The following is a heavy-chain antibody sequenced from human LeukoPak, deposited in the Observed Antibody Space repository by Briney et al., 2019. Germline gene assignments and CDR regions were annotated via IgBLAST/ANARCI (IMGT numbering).Heavy chain of an antibody. J-gene: IGHJ6*04. CDR1: GLTFDDYA. D-gene: IGHD3-10*02. CDR3: AELGITMIGGV. V-gene: IGHV3-9*01. CDR2: ISWNSGSI. Sequence: PGGSLRLSCAASGLTFDDYAMHWVLQAPGKGLEWVSGISWNSGSIGYADSVKGRFTISRDNAKNSLYMQMNSLRAEDTAVYYCAELGITMIGGVWGKGTTVTISS.